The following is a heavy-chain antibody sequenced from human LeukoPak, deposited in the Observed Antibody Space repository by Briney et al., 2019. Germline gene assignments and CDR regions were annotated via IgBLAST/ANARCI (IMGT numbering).Heavy chain of an antibody. D-gene: IGHD6-19*01. CDR3: AKDLSPGIAVAGLDY. Sequence: PGESLRLSCAASGFTFSSYGMHWVRQAPGKGLEWVAVISYDGSNKYYADSVKGRFTISRDNSKNTLYLQMNSLRAEDTAVYYCAKDLSPGIAVAGLDYWGQGTVVTVSP. J-gene: IGHJ4*02. CDR2: ISYDGSNK. V-gene: IGHV3-30*18. CDR1: GFTFSSYG.